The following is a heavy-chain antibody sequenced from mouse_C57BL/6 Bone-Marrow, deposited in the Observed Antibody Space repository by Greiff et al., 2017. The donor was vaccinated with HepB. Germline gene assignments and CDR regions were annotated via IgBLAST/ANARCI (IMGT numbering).Heavy chain of an antibody. D-gene: IGHD1-1*01. Sequence: QVHVKQPGAELVKPGASVKVSCKASGYTFTSYWMHWVKQRPGQGLEWIGRIHPSDSDTNYNQKFKGKATLTVDKSSSTAYMQLSSLTSEDSAVYYCAIYYGSSPYAMDYWGQGTSVTVSS. CDR1: GYTFTSYW. J-gene: IGHJ4*01. CDR3: AIYYGSSPYAMDY. CDR2: IHPSDSDT. V-gene: IGHV1-74*01.